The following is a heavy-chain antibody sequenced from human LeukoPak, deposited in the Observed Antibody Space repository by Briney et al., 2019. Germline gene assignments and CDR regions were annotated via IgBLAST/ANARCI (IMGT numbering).Heavy chain of an antibody. V-gene: IGHV1-69*13. D-gene: IGHD1-26*01. CDR3: ASGGATSPQIYLDL. CDR2: IIAIFGTA. CDR1: GGTFSSYA. J-gene: IGHJ2*01. Sequence: ASVKVSCKASGGTFSSYAISWVRQAPGQGLEWMGGIIAIFGTANYAQKYQGRVTITADESTSTAYMELGSLRSEDKAVYYCASGGATSPQIYLDLWGRGTLVTVSS.